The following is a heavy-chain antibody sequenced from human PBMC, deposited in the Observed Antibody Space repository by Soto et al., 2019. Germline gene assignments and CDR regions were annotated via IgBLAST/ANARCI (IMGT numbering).Heavy chain of an antibody. CDR3: ATDKLGYCSDGRCYRPGYFEN. Sequence: GGSLRLSCAASGFTFNTYSMNWVRQAPGKGLEWISYISGGSSSIYYADSVKGRFTISRDNAKNSLYLQMNSLRAEDTAVYYCATDKLGYCSDGRCYRPGYFENWGQGTPVTVSS. CDR2: ISGGSSSI. D-gene: IGHD2-15*01. V-gene: IGHV3-48*01. J-gene: IGHJ4*02. CDR1: GFTFNTYS.